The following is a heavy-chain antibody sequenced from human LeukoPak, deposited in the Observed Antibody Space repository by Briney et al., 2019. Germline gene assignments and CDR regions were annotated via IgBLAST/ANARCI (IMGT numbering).Heavy chain of an antibody. Sequence: GGSLRLSCAASGFTFSSYSMNWVRQAPGKGLEWVSSISSSRSYIYYADSVKGRFTISRDNAKNSLYLQMNSLRAEDTAVYYCARVPDYGDYAFDYWGQGTLVTVSS. J-gene: IGHJ4*02. CDR2: ISSSRSYI. CDR3: ARVPDYGDYAFDY. CDR1: GFTFSSYS. V-gene: IGHV3-21*01. D-gene: IGHD4-17*01.